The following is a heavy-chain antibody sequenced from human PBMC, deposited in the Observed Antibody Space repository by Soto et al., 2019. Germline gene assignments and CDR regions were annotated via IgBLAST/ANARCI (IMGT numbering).Heavy chain of an antibody. Sequence: EVQLVESGGGLVRPGGSLRLSCAASGFTFSSYWMSWVRQAPGKGLEWVANIKQDGSEKYYVDSVKGRFTISRDNAKNSLYLQMNSLRAEDTAVYYCARLPPPLAPGEVYFQHWGQGTLVTVSS. V-gene: IGHV3-7*01. CDR3: ARLPPPLAPGEVYFQH. CDR2: IKQDGSEK. CDR1: GFTFSSYW. J-gene: IGHJ1*01.